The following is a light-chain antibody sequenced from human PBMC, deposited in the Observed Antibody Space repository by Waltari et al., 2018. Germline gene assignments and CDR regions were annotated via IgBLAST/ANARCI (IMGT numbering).Light chain of an antibody. CDR1: KSVVYSANHKNY. Sequence: DIVMTQSPDSLAEYLGELAPLNCKSSKSVVYSANHKNYLALYQQKPGQPPRLLIYWAYTRESGVPDRFSGSGSETDFTLTISSLQAEDVAVYYCQQYYSTPPLTFGGGTKVEIK. J-gene: IGKJ4*01. CDR2: WAY. V-gene: IGKV4-1*01. CDR3: QQYYSTPPLT.